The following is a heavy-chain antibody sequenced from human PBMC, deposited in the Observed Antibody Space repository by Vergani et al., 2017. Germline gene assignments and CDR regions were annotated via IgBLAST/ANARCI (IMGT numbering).Heavy chain of an antibody. Sequence: QVQLQQWGAGLLKPSETLSLTCAVYGGSFSGYYWSWIRQPPGKGLEWIGEINHSGSTNYNPSLKSRVTISVDTSKNQFSLKLSSVTAADTAVYYCARASRRVTIFGVVMPNWFDPWGQGTLVTVSS. CDR2: INHSGST. CDR1: GGSFSGYY. D-gene: IGHD3-3*01. V-gene: IGHV4-34*01. J-gene: IGHJ5*02. CDR3: ARASRRVTIFGVVMPNWFDP.